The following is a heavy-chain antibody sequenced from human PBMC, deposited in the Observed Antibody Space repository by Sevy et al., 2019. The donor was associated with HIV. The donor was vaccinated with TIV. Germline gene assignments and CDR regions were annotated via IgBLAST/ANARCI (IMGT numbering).Heavy chain of an antibody. Sequence: GGSLRLSCAASGFTVSSNYMSWVRQAPGKGLEWVSVIYSGGSTYYADSVKGRFTISRDNSKNTLYLQMNSLRADDTAVYYCARLLAPPHFDYWGQGTLVTVSS. V-gene: IGHV3-66*01. D-gene: IGHD1-26*01. J-gene: IGHJ4*02. CDR3: ARLLAPPHFDY. CDR1: GFTVSSNY. CDR2: IYSGGST.